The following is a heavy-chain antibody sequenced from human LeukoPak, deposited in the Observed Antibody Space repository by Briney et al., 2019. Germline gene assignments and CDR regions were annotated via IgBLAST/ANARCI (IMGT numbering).Heavy chain of an antibody. Sequence: GGSLRLSCAASGFTFSTYYMYWIRQAPGKGLEWVSYINHTGNNIYYADSAKGRFTISRDNAKKSVYLQMNSLRVEDTALYYCVRAVTLDYWGQGTLVTVSS. J-gene: IGHJ4*02. CDR2: INHTGNNI. V-gene: IGHV3-11*01. CDR3: VRAVTLDY. D-gene: IGHD4-17*01. CDR1: GFTFSTYY.